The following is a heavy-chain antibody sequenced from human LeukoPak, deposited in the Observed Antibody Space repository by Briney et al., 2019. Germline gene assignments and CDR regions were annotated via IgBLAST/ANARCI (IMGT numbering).Heavy chain of an antibody. D-gene: IGHD6-13*01. J-gene: IGHJ4*02. CDR2: INQDGSEK. V-gene: IGHV3-7*01. Sequence: GGSLRLSCAASGFTFSSYWMTWVRPAPGKGLEWVANINQDGSEKYYVDSVKGRFTISRDNAKNSLYLQMNSLRAEDTAVYYCATRTSHTSSWYVYLFWDYWGQGALVTVSS. CDR1: GFTFSSYW. CDR3: ATRTSHTSSWYVYLFWDY.